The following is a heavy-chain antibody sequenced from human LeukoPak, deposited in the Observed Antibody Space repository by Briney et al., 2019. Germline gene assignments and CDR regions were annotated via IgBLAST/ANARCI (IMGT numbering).Heavy chain of an antibody. CDR2: ISYDGSNK. CDR3: ARARYSHDYYYGMDV. CDR1: GFTFSSYA. Sequence: PGGSLRLSCAASGFTFSSYAMHWVRQAPGKGLEWVAVISYDGSNKYYADSVKGRLTISRDNSKNTLYLQMNSLRAEDTAVYYCARARYSHDYYYGMDVWGKGTTVTVSS. D-gene: IGHD5-18*01. J-gene: IGHJ6*04. V-gene: IGHV3-30*04.